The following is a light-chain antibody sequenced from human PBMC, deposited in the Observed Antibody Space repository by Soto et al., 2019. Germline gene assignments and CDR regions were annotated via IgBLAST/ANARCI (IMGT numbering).Light chain of an antibody. CDR2: RAS. J-gene: IGKJ2*01. CDR1: QSIDRW. Sequence: DIPMTQSPSTLSASVGDRVTITCRASQSIDRWLAWYQQKPGKAPKLLIYRASSLESGVPSRFSGSGSGTEFTFTISSRQPDDFATYYCQQYKTYTYTFAQGTKLEIK. V-gene: IGKV1-5*03. CDR3: QQYKTYTYT.